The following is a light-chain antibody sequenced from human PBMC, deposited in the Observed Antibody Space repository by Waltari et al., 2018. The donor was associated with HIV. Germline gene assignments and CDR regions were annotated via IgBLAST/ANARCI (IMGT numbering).Light chain of an antibody. CDR2: AAV. CDR3: QQSFSTPLT. J-gene: IGKJ3*01. CDR1: QSISNL. V-gene: IGKV1-39*01. Sequence: DIQMTQSPSSLSASVGDRVTISCRASQSISNLLNWYQQKPGKAPKLLIYAAVNLQSWVSSRFSGSGSGTDYALIINSLQSEDFATYYCQQSFSTPLTFGPGTKVDLK.